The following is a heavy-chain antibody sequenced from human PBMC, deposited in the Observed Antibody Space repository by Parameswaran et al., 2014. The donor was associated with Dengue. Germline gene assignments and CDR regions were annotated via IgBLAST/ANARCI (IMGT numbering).Heavy chain of an antibody. J-gene: IGHJ6*02. CDR2: ISGYGTTI. Sequence: VRQAPGKGLEWVSLISGYGTTIFYADSVKGRFTISRDNSKNSLYLQMNSLKTEDTALYYCAKRGRDQDYGMDVWGQGTTSPSP. CDR3: AKRGRDQDYGMDV. D-gene: IGHD2-2*01. V-gene: IGHV3-43*02.